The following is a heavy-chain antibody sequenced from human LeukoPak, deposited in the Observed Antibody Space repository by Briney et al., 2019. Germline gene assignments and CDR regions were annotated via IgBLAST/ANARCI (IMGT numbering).Heavy chain of an antibody. D-gene: IGHD1-14*01. CDR3: ARDAPPPDF. Sequence: GGSLRLSCAASGVAFSSYTMNWVRQAPGKGREWVSSISSSSNYIYYADSVKGRFTISRDNAKNSLYLQMNSLRAEDTAVYYCARDAPPPDFWGQGTLVTVPS. J-gene: IGHJ4*02. CDR2: ISSSSNYI. V-gene: IGHV3-21*01. CDR1: GVAFSSYT.